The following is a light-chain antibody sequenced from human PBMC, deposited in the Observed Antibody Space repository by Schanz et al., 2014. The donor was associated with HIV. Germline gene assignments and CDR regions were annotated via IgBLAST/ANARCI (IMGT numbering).Light chain of an antibody. J-gene: IGKJ1*01. CDR3: QQYVNWPRT. Sequence: EIVLTQSPGTLSLSPGERATLSCRASQSVSRNYLAWYQQKPGQAPRLLIYGASSRATGIPDRFSGSGSGTEFALTISSLQSEDFAVYYCQQYVNWPRTFGQGTKVQI. CDR2: GAS. CDR1: QSVSRNY. V-gene: IGKV3-20*01.